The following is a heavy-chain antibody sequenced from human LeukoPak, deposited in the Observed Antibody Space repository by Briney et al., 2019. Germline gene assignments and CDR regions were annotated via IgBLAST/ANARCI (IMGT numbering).Heavy chain of an antibody. CDR1: GFTFSSYA. D-gene: IGHD6-6*01. CDR3: AKGKYNRDAFDI. CDR2: ISGSGGST. V-gene: IGHV3-23*01. J-gene: IGHJ3*02. Sequence: GGSLRLSCAASGFTFSSYAMSWVRQAPGKGLEWVSGISGSGGSTYYADSVKGRFTISRDNSKNTLYLQMNSLRAEDTAVFYCAKGKYNRDAFDIWGLGTMGTVSS.